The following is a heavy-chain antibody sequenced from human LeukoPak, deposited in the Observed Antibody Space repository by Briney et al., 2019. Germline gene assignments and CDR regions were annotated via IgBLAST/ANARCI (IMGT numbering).Heavy chain of an antibody. J-gene: IGHJ4*02. CDR3: ARRAGEYSHPYDY. V-gene: IGHV3-53*01. D-gene: IGHD2-15*01. CDR2: IYSGGST. Sequence: GGSLRLSCAASGFTLSTYWMSWVRQAPGKGLEWVSVIYSGGSTYYADSVKGRFTISRDNSKNTLYLQMNSLRAEDTAIYYCARRAGEYSHPYDYWGQGTLVTVSS. CDR1: GFTLSTYW.